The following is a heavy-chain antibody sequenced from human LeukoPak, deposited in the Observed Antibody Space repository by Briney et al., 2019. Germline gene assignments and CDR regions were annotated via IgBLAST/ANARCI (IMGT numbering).Heavy chain of an antibody. CDR1: GYSISSGYY. CDR3: ARDGLATVTTFNAFDI. J-gene: IGHJ3*02. V-gene: IGHV4-38-2*02. CDR2: IYYSGST. Sequence: PSETLSLTCTVSGYSISSGYYWGWIRQPPGKGLEWIGSIYYSGSTYYNPSLKSRVTISVDTSKNQFSLKLSSVTAADTAVYYCARDGLATVTTFNAFDIWGQGTMVTVSS. D-gene: IGHD4-17*01.